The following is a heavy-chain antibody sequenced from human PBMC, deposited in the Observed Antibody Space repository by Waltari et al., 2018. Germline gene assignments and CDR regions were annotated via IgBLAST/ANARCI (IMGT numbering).Heavy chain of an antibody. Sequence: QVQLQQWGTGLLRPSETLSLTCAVHGGPLTGFYLTWIPLSPGRGLEWNGEAYERGTTKYSPSLKSRLTVSVDTSKRQFSLKLSSVTAADTAFYYCARGLRSHSAAWWEGITFDSWGQGSLVTVSS. J-gene: IGHJ4*02. CDR2: AYERGTT. D-gene: IGHD1-26*01. CDR3: ARGLRSHSAAWWEGITFDS. V-gene: IGHV4-34*02. CDR1: GGPLTGFY.